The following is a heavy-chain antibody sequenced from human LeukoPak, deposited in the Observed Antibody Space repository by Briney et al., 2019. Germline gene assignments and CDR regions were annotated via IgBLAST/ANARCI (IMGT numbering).Heavy chain of an antibody. J-gene: IGHJ4*02. CDR1: GLSFSSYT. V-gene: IGHV3-33*06. Sequence: GSLRLSCAPSGLSFSSYTIHWVRQAPGKGLEWVAVIWYDGSNKYYADSVKGRFTISRDNSKNTLYLQMNSLRAEDTAVYYCAKLIAAAGTSDYWGQGTLVTVSS. CDR3: AKLIAAAGTSDY. CDR2: IWYDGSNK. D-gene: IGHD6-13*01.